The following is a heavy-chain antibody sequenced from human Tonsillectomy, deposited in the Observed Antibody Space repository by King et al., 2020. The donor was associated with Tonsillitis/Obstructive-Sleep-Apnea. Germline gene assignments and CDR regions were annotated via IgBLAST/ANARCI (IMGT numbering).Heavy chain of an antibody. Sequence: VQLQESGPGLVKPSETLSLTCAVSGYSLTSGYYWGWIRQPPGKGLEWLGSNDHSGSAYYNPSLQSRVTLSVNTSKNEFSPKLSSVTAADTAVYYCARDPLQGTGVPEFWGQGALVTVSS. CDR2: NDHSGSA. CDR3: ARDPLQGTGVPEF. CDR1: GYSLTSGYY. V-gene: IGHV4-38-2*02. J-gene: IGHJ4*02. D-gene: IGHD2-8*02.